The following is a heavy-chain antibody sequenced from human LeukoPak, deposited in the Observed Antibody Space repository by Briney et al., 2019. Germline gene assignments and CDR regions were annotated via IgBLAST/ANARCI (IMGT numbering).Heavy chain of an antibody. J-gene: IGHJ4*02. CDR2: INPSGGST. CDR3: ARGGSLWFGELLEVPY. V-gene: IGHV1-46*01. Sequence: ASVKVSCKTSGYTFTSYYMHWVRQAPGQGLEWMGIINPSGGSTSYAQKFQGRVTMTRDMSTSTVYMELSSLRSEDTAVYYCARGGSLWFGELLEVPYWGQGTLVTVSS. D-gene: IGHD3-10*01. CDR1: GYTFTSYY.